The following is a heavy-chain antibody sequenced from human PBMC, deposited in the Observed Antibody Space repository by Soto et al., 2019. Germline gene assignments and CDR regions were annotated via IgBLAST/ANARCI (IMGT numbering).Heavy chain of an antibody. V-gene: IGHV3-23*01. CDR3: AKDLNVVVPAASYPDY. J-gene: IGHJ4*02. CDR2: ISGSGGST. Sequence: GGSLRLSCAASGFTFSSYAMSWVRQAPGKGLEWVSAISGSGGSTYYADSVKGRFTISRDNSKNTLYLQMNSLRAEDTAVYYCAKDLNVVVPAASYPDYWGQGTLVTVSS. CDR1: GFTFSSYA. D-gene: IGHD2-2*01.